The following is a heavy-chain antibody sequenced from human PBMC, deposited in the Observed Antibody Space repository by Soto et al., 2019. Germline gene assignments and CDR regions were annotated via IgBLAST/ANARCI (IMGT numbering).Heavy chain of an antibody. CDR2: IGTDGNT. V-gene: IGHV3-23*01. CDR1: GFTFNSYS. J-gene: IGHJ4*01. Sequence: PGGSLRLSCAASGFTFNSYSMNWVRQAPGKGLAWVSAIGTDGNTYYANSVKGRFTISRDNSRTTLYLQMNSLRVEDTALYYCVRKDTGNRRFDYSGQGTLVTVSS. CDR3: VRKDTGNRRFDY.